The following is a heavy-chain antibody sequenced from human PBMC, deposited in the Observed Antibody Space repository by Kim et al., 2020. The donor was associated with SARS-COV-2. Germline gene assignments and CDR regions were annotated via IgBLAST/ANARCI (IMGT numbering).Heavy chain of an antibody. Sequence: ASVKVSCKASGYTFTGYYMHWVRQAPGQGLDWMGRINPNSGGTNYAQKFQGRVTMTRDTSISTAYMELSRLRSDDTAVYYCARGARITIFGVEIWGGMDVWGQGTTVTVSS. J-gene: IGHJ6*02. CDR1: GYTFTGYY. V-gene: IGHV1-2*06. CDR3: ARGARITIFGVEIWGGMDV. CDR2: INPNSGGT. D-gene: IGHD3-3*01.